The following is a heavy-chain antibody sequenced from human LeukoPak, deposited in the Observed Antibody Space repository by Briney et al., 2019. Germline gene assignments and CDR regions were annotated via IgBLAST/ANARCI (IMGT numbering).Heavy chain of an antibody. V-gene: IGHV3-20*04. CDR2: INWNGGST. CDR1: RFTFHDYG. CDR3: ARVSDISVAAYFDY. J-gene: IGHJ4*02. Sequence: GWSLRLSCAASRFTFHDYGMSWVHQAAGPWLEWVSNINWNGGSTGYADSVRGRFTISRDNAKNSLYLQMNSLRAEDTALYYCARVSDISVAAYFDYWGQGTRVTVSS. D-gene: IGHD6-19*01.